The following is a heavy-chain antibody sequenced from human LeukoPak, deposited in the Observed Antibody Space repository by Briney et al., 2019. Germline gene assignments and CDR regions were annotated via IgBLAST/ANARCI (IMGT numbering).Heavy chain of an antibody. CDR2: IYYSGST. V-gene: IGHV4-39*01. Sequence: PSETLSLTCTVSGGSMTYYYWTWIRQPPGKGLEWIGSIYYSGSTYYNPSLKSRVTISVDTSKNQFSLKLSSVTAADTAVYYCARQDTAMVRGIHWYFDLWGRGTLVTVSS. J-gene: IGHJ2*01. D-gene: IGHD5-18*01. CDR3: ARQDTAMVRGIHWYFDL. CDR1: GGSMTYYY.